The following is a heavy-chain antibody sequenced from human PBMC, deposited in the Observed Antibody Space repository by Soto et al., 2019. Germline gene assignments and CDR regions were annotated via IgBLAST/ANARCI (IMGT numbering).Heavy chain of an antibody. CDR3: ARVGYPYYDNH. V-gene: IGHV3-21*01. CDR1: GFTFSSYS. CDR2: ISSSSSYI. D-gene: IGHD3-22*01. Sequence: GGSLRLSCAASGFTFSSYSMNWVRQAPGKGLEWVSSISSSSSYIYYADSVKGRFTISRDNAKNSLYLRMNSLRAEDTAVYYCARVGYPYYDNHWGQGTLVTVSS. J-gene: IGHJ4*02.